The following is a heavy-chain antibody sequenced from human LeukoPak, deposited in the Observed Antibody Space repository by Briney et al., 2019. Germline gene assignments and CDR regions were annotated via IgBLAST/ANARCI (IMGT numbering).Heavy chain of an antibody. CDR2: ISSTSIYT. V-gene: IGHV3-11*05. CDR3: ARDEGYRSSWYSDY. CDR1: GFTFSDYE. D-gene: IGHD6-13*01. J-gene: IGHJ4*02. Sequence: GGSLRLSCAASGFTFSDYEMSWIRQAPGKGLEWVSDISSTSIYTNYADSVEGRFTISRDNAKNSLYLQMNSLRAEDSAVYYCARDEGYRSSWYSDYWGQGILVTVSS.